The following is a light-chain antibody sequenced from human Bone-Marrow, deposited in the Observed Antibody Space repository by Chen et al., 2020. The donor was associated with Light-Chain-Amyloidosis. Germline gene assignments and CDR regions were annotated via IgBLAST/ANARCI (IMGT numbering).Light chain of an antibody. CDR2: QDS. CDR3: QSADSSGTYPEV. V-gene: IGLV3-25*03. CDR1: ALQKQY. J-gene: IGLJ2*01. Sequence: SYELTQPPSVSVSPGQTARITCSGDALQKQYAYWYQQKPGQAPVLVIYQDSERPSGIPERFSGSCSCPTVTLIISGGQAEDVPEYHSQSADSSGTYPEVFGGGTKLTVL.